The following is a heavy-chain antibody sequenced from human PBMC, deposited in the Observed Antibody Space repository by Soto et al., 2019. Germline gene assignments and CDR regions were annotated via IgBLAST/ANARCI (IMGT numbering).Heavy chain of an antibody. Sequence: PGGSLRLSCAASGFTFSSYGMHWVRQAPGKGLEWVAAISYDGSNKYYADSVKGRFTISRDNSKNTLYLQMNSLRAEDTAVYYCAKVDTSYYYDSSGYFDYWGQGTLVTVSS. J-gene: IGHJ4*02. D-gene: IGHD3-22*01. CDR2: ISYDGSNK. CDR3: AKVDTSYYYDSSGYFDY. CDR1: GFTFSSYG. V-gene: IGHV3-30*18.